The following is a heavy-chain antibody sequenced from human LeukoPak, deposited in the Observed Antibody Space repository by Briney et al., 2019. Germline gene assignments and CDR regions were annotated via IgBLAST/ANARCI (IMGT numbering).Heavy chain of an antibody. D-gene: IGHD1/OR15-1a*01. Sequence: GGSLRLSCAVSGFPFSNYIMNWVRQAPGKGLEWVASITSSGTYVHYGDSVKGRFTISRDNAKNSLYLQMNSLGTGDTAVYYCATKQSPAYWGRGTLVTVSS. CDR3: ATKQSPAY. CDR1: GFPFSNYI. V-gene: IGHV3-21*01. J-gene: IGHJ4*02. CDR2: ITSSGTYV.